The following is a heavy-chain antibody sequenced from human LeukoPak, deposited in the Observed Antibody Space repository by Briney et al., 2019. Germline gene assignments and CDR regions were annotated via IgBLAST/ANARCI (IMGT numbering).Heavy chain of an antibody. CDR3: ATSQGPGNHWFDP. J-gene: IGHJ5*02. CDR2: ISTGDEI. CDR1: GFTVTANS. Sequence: GGSLRLSCAASGFTVTANSMNWVRQAPGKGLEWVSVISTGDEIHYAESVKGRFTISRDSSSNTLSLHMNSLRVEDTAIYYCATSQGPGNHWFDPWGQGTLVTVSS. V-gene: IGHV3-53*01.